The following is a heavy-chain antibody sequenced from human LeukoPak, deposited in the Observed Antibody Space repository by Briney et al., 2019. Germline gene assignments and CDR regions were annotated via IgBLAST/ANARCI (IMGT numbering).Heavy chain of an antibody. Sequence: SPSETLSLTCAVYGGSFSGYYWSWIRQPPGKGLDWIGYISSSGSVNDNPSLRSRVTISVDTSKNQFFLNLSPVSAADTAVYYCARIPLGYSGAYYFDYWGQGTLVTVSP. V-gene: IGHV4-4*09. CDR3: ARIPLGYSGAYYFDY. CDR2: ISSSGSV. J-gene: IGHJ4*02. CDR1: GGSFSGYY. D-gene: IGHD5-12*01.